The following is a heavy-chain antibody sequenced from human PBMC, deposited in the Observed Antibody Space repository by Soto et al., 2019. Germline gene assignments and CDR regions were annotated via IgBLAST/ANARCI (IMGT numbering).Heavy chain of an antibody. D-gene: IGHD5-12*01. Sequence: EASVKVSCKASGYTFTSYGISWVRQAPGQGLEWLGRIIPIFGSANYAQKFQGRVTITADESTTTAYMELSSLRSDDTAVYYCAKDGGKDGYFGNWFDPWGQGTLVTVSS. J-gene: IGHJ5*02. CDR3: AKDGGKDGYFGNWFDP. CDR1: GYTFTSYG. CDR2: IIPIFGSA. V-gene: IGHV1-69*13.